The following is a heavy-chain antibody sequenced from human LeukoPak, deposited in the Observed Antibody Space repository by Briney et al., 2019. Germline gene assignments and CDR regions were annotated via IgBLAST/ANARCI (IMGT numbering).Heavy chain of an antibody. CDR2: INPNSGGT. J-gene: IGHJ6*03. D-gene: IGHD5-12*01. CDR1: GYTFTGYY. Sequence: ASVKVSCKASGYTFTGYYMHWVRQAPGQGLEWMGWINPNSGGTNYAQKFQERVTITRDMSTSTAYMELSSLTSEDTAVYYCAADKAGLYYYMDVWGKGTTVTVSS. V-gene: IGHV1-2*02. CDR3: AADKAGLYYYMDV.